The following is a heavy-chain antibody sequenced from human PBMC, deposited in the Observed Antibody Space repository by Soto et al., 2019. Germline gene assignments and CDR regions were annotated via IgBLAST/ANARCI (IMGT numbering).Heavy chain of an antibody. V-gene: IGHV4-39*01. J-gene: IGHJ4*02. D-gene: IGHD1-26*01. CDR2: IYYTGIT. CDR1: GGPISSGRYY. Sequence: PSETLSLTSTVSGGPISSGRYYWGWIRQPPGKGLEWVGNIYYTGITNYNPSLESRVTISVDTSKNQFSLKLSSVTAADTAVYYCARRRYSGTSGLDYWGQGTLVTVSS. CDR3: ARRRYSGTSGLDY.